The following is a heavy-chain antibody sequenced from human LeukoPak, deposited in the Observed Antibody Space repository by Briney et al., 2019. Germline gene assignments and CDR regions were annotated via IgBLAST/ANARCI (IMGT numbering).Heavy chain of an antibody. CDR3: ARGPPRGKYYYMDV. CDR1: GFTFSSFD. Sequence: GGSLRLSCAASGFTFSSFDMHWVRQPTGQGLEWVSTIGTASDTYYPGSVEGRFTLSRDNAKNSLYLQMNSLTAGDTAMYYCARGPPRGKYYYMDVWGKGTTVTVSS. D-gene: IGHD1-1*01. J-gene: IGHJ6*03. CDR2: IGTASDT. V-gene: IGHV3-13*01.